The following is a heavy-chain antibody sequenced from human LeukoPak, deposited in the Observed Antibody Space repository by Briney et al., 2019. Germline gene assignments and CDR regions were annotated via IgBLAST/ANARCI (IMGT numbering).Heavy chain of an antibody. CDR3: ARHPAAAAPGY. D-gene: IGHD6-13*01. V-gene: IGHV4-59*08. CDR2: IYYSGST. Sequence: PSETLSLTCTVSGGSISSYYWSWIRQPPGKGLEWIGYIYYSGSTNYNPSLKSRATISVDTSKNQFSLKLSSVTAADTAVYYCARHPAAAAPGYWGQGTLVTVSS. J-gene: IGHJ4*02. CDR1: GGSISSYY.